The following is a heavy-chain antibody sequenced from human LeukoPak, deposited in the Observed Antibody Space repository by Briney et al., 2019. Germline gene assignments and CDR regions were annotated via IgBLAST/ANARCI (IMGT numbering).Heavy chain of an antibody. CDR1: GGSISSSSYY. J-gene: IGHJ4*02. CDR2: IYYSGST. CDR3: ARHYRALWFGELPMRPFDY. V-gene: IGHV4-39*01. D-gene: IGHD3-10*01. Sequence: SETLSLTCTVSGGSISSSSYYWGWIRQPPGKGLEWIGSIYYSGSTYYNPSLKSRVTISVDTSKNQFSLKLSSVTAADTAVYYRARHYRALWFGELPMRPFDYWGQGTLVTVSS.